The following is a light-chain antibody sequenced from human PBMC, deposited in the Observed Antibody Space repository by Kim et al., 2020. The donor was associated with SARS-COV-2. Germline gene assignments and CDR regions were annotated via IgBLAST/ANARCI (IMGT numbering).Light chain of an antibody. CDR2: QAS. V-gene: IGKV1-5*03. CDR1: QSVDSW. Sequence: GNRVTITCRASQSVDSWLAWYQQKPGKAPKLLIYQASKLASGVPSRFSGSGSGTDFTLTISNLQPDDSAIYYCKQYETYWTFGPGTKLEI. J-gene: IGKJ1*01. CDR3: KQYETYWT.